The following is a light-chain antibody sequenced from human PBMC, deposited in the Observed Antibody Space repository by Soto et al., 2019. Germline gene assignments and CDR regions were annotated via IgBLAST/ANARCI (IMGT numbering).Light chain of an antibody. V-gene: IGKV3-15*01. CDR3: QQDNSWPLT. J-gene: IGKJ4*01. Sequence: EIVMTQSPATLSVSPGERATLSCRAGQSVSSNLAWYQQKPGQAPRLLIEGASTRATGIPARFGGSGSGTEFTLTISSQQSEDFAVYYCQQDNSWPLTFGGGTKVEIK. CDR1: QSVSSN. CDR2: GAS.